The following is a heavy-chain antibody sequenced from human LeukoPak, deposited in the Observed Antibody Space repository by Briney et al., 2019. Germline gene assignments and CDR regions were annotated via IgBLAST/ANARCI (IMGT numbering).Heavy chain of an antibody. D-gene: IGHD3-10*01. V-gene: IGHV1-69*04. CDR2: IIPILGIA. J-gene: IGHJ4*02. Sequence: SVKVSCKASGGTFSSYAISWVRQAPGQGLEWMGRIIPILGIANYAQKFQGRVTITADKSTSTAYMELSSLRSEDTAVYYCARDSSYYYGSGSPSFDYWGQGTLVTVSS. CDR1: GGTFSSYA. CDR3: ARDSSYYYGSGSPSFDY.